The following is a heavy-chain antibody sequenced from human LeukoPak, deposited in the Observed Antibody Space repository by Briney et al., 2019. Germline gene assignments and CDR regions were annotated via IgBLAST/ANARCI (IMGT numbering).Heavy chain of an antibody. CDR2: ISWNSGSI. CDR1: GFTFDDYA. D-gene: IGHD3-9*01. V-gene: IGHV3-9*01. CDR3: AKDILDILTGPPDY. Sequence: GGSLRLSCAASGFTFDDYAMHWVRQAPGKGLEWVSGISWNSGSIGYADSVKGRFTISRDNAKNSLYLQMNSLRAEDKALYYCAKDILDILTGPPDYWGQGTLVTVSS. J-gene: IGHJ4*02.